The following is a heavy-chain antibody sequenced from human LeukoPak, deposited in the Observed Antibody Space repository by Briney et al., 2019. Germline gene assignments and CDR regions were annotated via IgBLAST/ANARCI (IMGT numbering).Heavy chain of an antibody. CDR2: INPNSGGT. Sequence: GASVKVSCKASGYTFTGYYMHWVRQAPGQGLEWMGRINPNSGGTNYAQKFQGRVTMTRDTSISTAYMELSRLRSDDTAVYYCASYSSGWSEVLDYWGRGTLVTVSS. CDR3: ASYSSGWSEVLDY. D-gene: IGHD6-19*01. J-gene: IGHJ4*02. V-gene: IGHV1-2*06. CDR1: GYTFTGYY.